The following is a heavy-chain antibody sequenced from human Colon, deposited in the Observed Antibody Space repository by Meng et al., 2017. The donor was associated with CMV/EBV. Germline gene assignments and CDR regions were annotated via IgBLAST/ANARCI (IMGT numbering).Heavy chain of an antibody. CDR2: INSNSGAT. V-gene: IGHV1-2*02. D-gene: IGHD1-26*01. Sequence: HVHVLQSGYGVKKPGASVKVSCKSSGYTFSDYHFHWVRQAPGQGLEWMGWINSNSGATDYAQKFQGRFTMTRDTSITTVYMELSSLRSDDTAVYYCARDPSGSRVPFDYWGQGSLVTVSS. CDR1: GYTFSDYH. J-gene: IGHJ4*02. CDR3: ARDPSGSRVPFDY.